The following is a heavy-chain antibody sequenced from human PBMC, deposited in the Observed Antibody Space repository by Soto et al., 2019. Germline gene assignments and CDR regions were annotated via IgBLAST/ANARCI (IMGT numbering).Heavy chain of an antibody. Sequence: PGGSLRLSCAASGFTFSGHWMHWVRQPPGKGLEWVSYISSSGSTIYYADSVKGRFTISRDNAKNSLYLQMNSLRAEDTAVYYCARVASSSWYENWGQGTLVTVSS. CDR2: ISSSGSTI. V-gene: IGHV3-11*01. J-gene: IGHJ4*02. D-gene: IGHD6-13*01. CDR3: ARVASSSWYEN. CDR1: GFTFSGHW.